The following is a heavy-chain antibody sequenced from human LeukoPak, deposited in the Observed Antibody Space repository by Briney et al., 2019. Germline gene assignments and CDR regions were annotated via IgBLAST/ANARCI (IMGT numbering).Heavy chain of an antibody. CDR2: INHSGST. D-gene: IGHD3-3*01. J-gene: IGHJ5*02. Sequence: SETLSLTCAVYGGSFSGYYWRWIRQPPGKGLEWIGEINHSGSTNYNPSLKSRVTISVDTSKNQFSLKLSSVTAADTAVYYCARGRTYYDFWSGYSRRTDNWFDPWGQGTLVTVSS. V-gene: IGHV4-34*01. CDR3: ARGRTYYDFWSGYSRRTDNWFDP. CDR1: GGSFSGYY.